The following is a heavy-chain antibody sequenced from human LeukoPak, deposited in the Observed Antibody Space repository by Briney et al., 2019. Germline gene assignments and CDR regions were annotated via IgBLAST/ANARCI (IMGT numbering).Heavy chain of an antibody. CDR3: SRDSTWSGYLDY. J-gene: IGHJ4*02. Sequence: KPSETLSLTCTVSGRSISSYYWSWIRQPPGKGLEWIGYIYYSGSTNYNPSLKSRVTISVDTSKNQFSLKLSSVSAADTAVYYSSRDSTWSGYLDYWGQGTLVTVSS. CDR1: GRSISSYY. CDR2: IYYSGST. D-gene: IGHD3-3*01. V-gene: IGHV4-59*01.